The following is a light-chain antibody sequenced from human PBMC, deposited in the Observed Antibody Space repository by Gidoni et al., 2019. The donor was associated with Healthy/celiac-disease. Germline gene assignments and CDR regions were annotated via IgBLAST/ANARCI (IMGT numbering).Light chain of an antibody. CDR1: QSITIY. Sequence: DIQMTQSPSSLSASVGDRVTITCRASQSITIYLNWYQQKPGKAPKVLIYAASSVQGGVPSRFSGSGSGTDFTLTISSLQPEDIATYYCQQSYSTPRTFGQGTKLEIK. CDR3: QQSYSTPRT. V-gene: IGKV1-39*01. CDR2: AAS. J-gene: IGKJ2*01.